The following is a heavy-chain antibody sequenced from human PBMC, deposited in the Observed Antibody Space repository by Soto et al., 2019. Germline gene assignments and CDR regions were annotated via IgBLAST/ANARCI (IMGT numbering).Heavy chain of an antibody. D-gene: IGHD4-17*01. J-gene: IGHJ4*02. V-gene: IGHV4-39*01. CDR2: IYYSGST. CDR1: NGCRTRSGYY. CDR3: ARQFSVYGDYGRYFDF. Sequence: SDACSVGNGCRTRSGYYRCRNSQPPGKGLEWIGTIYYSGSTYYNPSLKSRVTISVDTSKNQFSLKLSSVTAADTAVYYCARQFSVYGDYGRYFDFWGQGTLVTVSS.